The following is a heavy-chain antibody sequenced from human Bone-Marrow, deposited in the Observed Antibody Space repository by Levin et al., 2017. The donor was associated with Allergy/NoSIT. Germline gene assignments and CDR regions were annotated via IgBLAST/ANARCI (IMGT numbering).Heavy chain of an antibody. V-gene: IGHV1-69*06. D-gene: IGHD2-21*01. CDR2: IIPIFGTA. CDR3: ARVSNCGGDCYSDAFDI. J-gene: IGHJ3*02. Sequence: SVKVSCKASGGTFSSYAISWVRQAPGQGLEWMGGIIPIFGTANYAQKFQGRVTITADKSTSTAYMELSSLRSEDTAVYYCARVSNCGGDCYSDAFDIWGQGTMVTVSS. CDR1: GGTFSSYA.